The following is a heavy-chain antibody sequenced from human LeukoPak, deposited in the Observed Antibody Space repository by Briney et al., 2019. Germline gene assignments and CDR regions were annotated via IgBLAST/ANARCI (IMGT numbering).Heavy chain of an antibody. CDR3: AMKAVPRPRLYDAFDF. Sequence: GSLVLSCAAPGFPLNSYGMSWVRQAPGEGLGWVSAISGSASSTYHADSVKGRFTISRDNSKNTLYLQMSSLRADDTAVYYCAMKAVPRPRLYDAFDFWGQGTVVTVSS. D-gene: IGHD2-2*02. J-gene: IGHJ3*01. CDR2: ISGSASST. V-gene: IGHV3-23*01. CDR1: GFPLNSYG.